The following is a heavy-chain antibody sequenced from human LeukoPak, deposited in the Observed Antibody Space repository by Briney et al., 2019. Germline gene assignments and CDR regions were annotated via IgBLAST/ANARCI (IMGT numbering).Heavy chain of an antibody. CDR1: GYTFTSYY. Sequence: ASVKVSCKASGYTFTSYYMHWVRQAPGQGLEWMGIINPSGGATSYAQKFQGRVTMTRDTSTSTVYVELSSLRSDDTAVYYWAREAAAGIKNFDYWGQGTLVTVPS. D-gene: IGHD6-13*01. CDR2: INPSGGAT. J-gene: IGHJ4*02. V-gene: IGHV1-46*01. CDR3: AREAAAGIKNFDY.